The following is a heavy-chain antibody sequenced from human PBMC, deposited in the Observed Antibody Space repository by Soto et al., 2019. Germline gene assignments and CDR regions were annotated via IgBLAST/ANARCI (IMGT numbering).Heavy chain of an antibody. CDR2: IYYSGNS. D-gene: IGHD1-26*01. Sequence: SETLSLTCTVSRGSISSSGYYWGWIRQPPGRGLEWIASIYYSGNSYYTPSLQSRVSISVDTSKNQFSLKLSSVTAADTAVYYCARHVLSGTAGLDAFDVWGQGTMVTVSS. J-gene: IGHJ3*01. V-gene: IGHV4-39*01. CDR1: RGSISSSGYY. CDR3: ARHVLSGTAGLDAFDV.